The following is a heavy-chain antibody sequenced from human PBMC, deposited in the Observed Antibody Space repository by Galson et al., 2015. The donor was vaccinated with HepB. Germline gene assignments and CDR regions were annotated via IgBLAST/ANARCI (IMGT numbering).Heavy chain of an antibody. J-gene: IGHJ4*02. CDR2: INAGNGNT. Sequence: SVKVSCKASGYTFTSYAMHWVRQAPGQRLEWMGWINAGNGNTKYSQKFQGRVTITRDTSASTAYMELSSLRSEDTAVYYCARDRVWGKIFDYWGQGTLVTVSS. D-gene: IGHD3-16*01. CDR3: ARDRVWGKIFDY. CDR1: GYTFTSYA. V-gene: IGHV1-3*01.